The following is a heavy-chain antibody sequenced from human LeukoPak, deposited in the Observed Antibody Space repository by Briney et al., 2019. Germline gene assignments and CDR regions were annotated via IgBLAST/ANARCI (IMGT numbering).Heavy chain of an antibody. CDR2: IAGDGSIK. CDR1: GFNFNYAW. CDR3: ARDCLKAAPDYFDY. J-gene: IGHJ4*02. Sequence: GESLRLSCAASGFNFNYAWMAWVRQAPGKGLEWVAVIAGDGSIKLYTDSVKGRFTISRDISKNTVSLEMNSLRPEDTAVYYCARDCLKAAPDYFDYWGQGTLVTVSP. V-gene: IGHV3-30-3*01. D-gene: IGHD6-6*01.